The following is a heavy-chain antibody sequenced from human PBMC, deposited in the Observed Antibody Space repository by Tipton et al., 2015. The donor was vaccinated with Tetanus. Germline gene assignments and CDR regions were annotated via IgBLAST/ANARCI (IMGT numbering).Heavy chain of an antibody. D-gene: IGHD2-15*01. V-gene: IGHV3-7*01. CDR1: GFTLSHYW. CDR3: TRGIRRAFCSGGSCQTFDS. CDR2: INEDGSEA. J-gene: IGHJ4*02. Sequence: SLRLSCAASGFTLSHYWMNWVRQAPGKGLEWVANINEDGSEAYHVVAVKGRFTISRDNVNNSLYLQMNSLRAEDTAVYYCTRGIRRAFCSGGSCQTFDSWGLGTLVTVTS.